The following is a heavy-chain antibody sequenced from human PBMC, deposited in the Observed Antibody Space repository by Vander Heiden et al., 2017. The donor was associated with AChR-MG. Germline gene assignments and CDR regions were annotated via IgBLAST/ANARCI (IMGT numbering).Heavy chain of an antibody. CDR1: GFTFSSYA. CDR2: ISGSGGST. J-gene: IGHJ4*02. D-gene: IGHD4-17*01. Sequence: EVQLLESGGGLVQPGGSLRLPCAASGFTFSSYAMSWVRQAPGKGLEWVSAISGSGGSTYYADAVKGRFTISRDNSKNTMYLQMKRMRAEDTAVYYSAKDHGDLPLYFDYWGQGTLVTVSS. V-gene: IGHV3-23*01. CDR3: AKDHGDLPLYFDY.